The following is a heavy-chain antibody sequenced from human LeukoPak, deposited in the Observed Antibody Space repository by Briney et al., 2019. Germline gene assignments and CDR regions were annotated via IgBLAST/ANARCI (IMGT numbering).Heavy chain of an antibody. V-gene: IGHV3-30*19. CDR2: ISYDGSNK. CDR1: GFTFSSYG. J-gene: IGHJ6*02. CDR3: AREARSISIGDYARVTGYGMDV. Sequence: GRSLRLSCAASGFTFSSYGMHWVRQAPGKGLEWVAVISYDGSNKYYADSVKGRFSISRDNSKDTLYLQMNSLRAGDTAVYYCAREARSISIGDYARVTGYGMDVWCQGTTVTVSS. D-gene: IGHD4-17*01.